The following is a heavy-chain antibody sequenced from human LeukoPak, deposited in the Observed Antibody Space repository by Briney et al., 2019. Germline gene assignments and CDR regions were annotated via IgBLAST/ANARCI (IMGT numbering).Heavy chain of an antibody. D-gene: IGHD4-17*01. CDR3: ARDPLIYGDYAGTGWFDP. V-gene: IGHV1-69*04. CDR1: GGTFSSYA. Sequence: LVMVSCKASGGTFSSYAISWVRQAPGQGLEWMGRIIPILGIANYAQKFQGRVTITADKSTSTAYMELSSLRSEDTAVYYCARDPLIYGDYAGTGWFDPWGQGTLVTVSS. J-gene: IGHJ5*02. CDR2: IIPILGIA.